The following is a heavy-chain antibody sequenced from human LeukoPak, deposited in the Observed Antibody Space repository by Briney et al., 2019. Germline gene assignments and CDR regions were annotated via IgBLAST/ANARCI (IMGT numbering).Heavy chain of an antibody. CDR1: VYTFTGYY. J-gene: IGHJ4*02. Sequence: ASVKVSFKASVYTFTGYYMHWVRQAPGQGLEWMGWINPNSGGTNYAQKFQGRVTMTRDTSISTAYMELSRLRSDDTAVYYCARVDTAMAAYYFDYWGQGTLVTVSS. CDR2: INPNSGGT. D-gene: IGHD5-18*01. CDR3: ARVDTAMAAYYFDY. V-gene: IGHV1-2*02.